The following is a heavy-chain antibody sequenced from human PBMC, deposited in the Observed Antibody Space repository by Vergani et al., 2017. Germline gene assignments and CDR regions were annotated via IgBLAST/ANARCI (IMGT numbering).Heavy chain of an antibody. Sequence: QLQLQESGPGLVKPSETLSLTCTVSGGSISSSSYYWGWIRQPPGKGLEWIGCIYYSGSTYYNPSLKSRVTISVDTAKNQFSLKLSSVTAADTAVYYCASAAGRGYFDYWGQGTLVTVSS. V-gene: IGHV4-39*01. CDR1: GGSISSSSYY. J-gene: IGHJ4*02. D-gene: IGHD5-24*01. CDR3: ASAAGRGYFDY. CDR2: IYYSGST.